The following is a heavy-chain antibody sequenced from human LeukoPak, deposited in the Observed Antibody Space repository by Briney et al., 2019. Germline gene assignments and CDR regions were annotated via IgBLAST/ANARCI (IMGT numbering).Heavy chain of an antibody. CDR1: GFTFSSYA. CDR2: ISYDGSNK. CDR3: ALVGVGH. J-gene: IGHJ4*02. V-gene: IGHV3-30*04. D-gene: IGHD1-26*01. Sequence: PGGSLRLSCAASGFTFSSYAMHWVRQAPGKGLEWVAVISYDGSNKYYADSVKGRFTISRDNSKNTLYLQMNSLRAEDTAVYYCALVGVGHWGQGTLVTVSS.